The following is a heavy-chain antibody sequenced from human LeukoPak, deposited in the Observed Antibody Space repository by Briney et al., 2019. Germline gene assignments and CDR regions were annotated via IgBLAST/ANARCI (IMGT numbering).Heavy chain of an antibody. CDR2: AYYRGHT. CDR1: GGSISSYY. V-gene: IGHV4-59*12. J-gene: IGHJ5*02. CDR3: ARERGYYSSTSCYTGSGNWFDP. D-gene: IGHD2-2*02. Sequence: SETLSLTCTVSGGSISSYYWSWIRQPPGKGLEWIGYAYYRGHTNYNSSLKSRVTMSLDTSKSQFSLRLSSVTAADTAVYYCARERGYYSSTSCYTGSGNWFDPWGQGTLVTVSS.